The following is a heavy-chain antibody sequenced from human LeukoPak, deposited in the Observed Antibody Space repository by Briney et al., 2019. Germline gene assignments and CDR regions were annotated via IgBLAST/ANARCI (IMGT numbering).Heavy chain of an antibody. D-gene: IGHD3-9*01. CDR3: AKSYLTGYTPEY. Sequence: GGSLRLSCAASGFTFSSYGMSWVRQAPGKGLEWVSGISGSGGSTFYADSVKGRFTISRDNSKNTLYLQMNSLRAEDTAVYYCAKSYLTGYTPEYWGQGTLVTVSS. J-gene: IGHJ4*02. CDR2: ISGSGGST. CDR1: GFTFSSYG. V-gene: IGHV3-23*01.